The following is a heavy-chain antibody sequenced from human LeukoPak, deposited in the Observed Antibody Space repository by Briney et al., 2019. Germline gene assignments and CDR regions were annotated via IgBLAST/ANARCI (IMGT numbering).Heavy chain of an antibody. D-gene: IGHD3-10*01. CDR2: SYTSGSS. CDR3: AVGERVVQGVRQYYFDY. V-gene: IGHV4-4*07. Sequence: SETLSLTCTVSGGSISSYYWSWIRQPARKGLEWIGRSYTSGSSNYNPSLKSRVTMSVDTSKNQFSLKLSSVTAADTAVYYCAVGERVVQGVRQYYFDYWGQGTLVTVSS. CDR1: GGSISSYY. J-gene: IGHJ4*02.